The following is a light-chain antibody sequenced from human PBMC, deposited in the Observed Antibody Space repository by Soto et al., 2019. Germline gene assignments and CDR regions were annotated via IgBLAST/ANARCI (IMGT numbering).Light chain of an antibody. J-gene: IGKJ1*01. CDR1: QSVSNW. Sequence: DIQMTQSPSTLSASVGDRVTITCRARQSVSNWLAWYQKKPGKAPNLLIYDASSWESGVPSRFSGSGSGTEFTLTISSQQPDDFATYSCQQYTPNSRTCGQGIKVEIK. V-gene: IGKV1-5*01. CDR2: DAS. CDR3: QQYTPNSRT.